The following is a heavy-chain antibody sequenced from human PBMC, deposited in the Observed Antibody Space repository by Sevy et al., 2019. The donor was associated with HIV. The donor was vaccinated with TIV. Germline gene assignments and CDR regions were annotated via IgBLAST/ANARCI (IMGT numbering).Heavy chain of an antibody. V-gene: IGHV4-39*01. D-gene: IGHD3-10*01. CDR3: ARLGRGEILYYFDY. CDR1: GGSISSSSYY. CDR2: IYYSGST. Sequence: SETLSLTCTVSGGSISSSSYYWGWIRQPPGKGLEWIGNIYYSGSTYYNPSLKSRVTISVDTSKNQFSLKLSSVTAADTAVYYCARLGRGEILYYFDYWGQGTVVTVSS. J-gene: IGHJ4*02.